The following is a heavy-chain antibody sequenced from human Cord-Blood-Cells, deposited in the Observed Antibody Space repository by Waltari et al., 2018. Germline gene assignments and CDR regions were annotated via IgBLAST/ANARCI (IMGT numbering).Heavy chain of an antibody. J-gene: IGHJ4*02. CDR3: ARRGTGSPVNFDY. CDR1: GYTFTGYS. D-gene: IGHD7-27*01. V-gene: IGHV1-2*02. CDR2: INPNSGGT. Sequence: QVQLVQPGAEVKTPGASVKVSCKASGYTFTGYSMHCLRQAPGQGLEWMGWINPNSGGTNYAQKFQGRVTMTRDTSISTAYMELSRLRSDHTAVYYCARRGTGSPVNFDYWGQGTLVTVSS.